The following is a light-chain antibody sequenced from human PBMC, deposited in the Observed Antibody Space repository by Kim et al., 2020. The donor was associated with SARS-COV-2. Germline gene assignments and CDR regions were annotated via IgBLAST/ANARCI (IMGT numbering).Light chain of an antibody. CDR3: QQRNSYPLT. J-gene: IGKJ4*01. Sequence: DIQLTQSPSFLSASVGDRVTITCRASQGISSYLAWYQQKPGKAPKLLIYAASTLQSRVPSRFSGSGSGTEFTLTISSLQPEDFATYYCQQRNSYPLTFGGGTKLQI. CDR2: AAS. V-gene: IGKV1-9*01. CDR1: QGISSY.